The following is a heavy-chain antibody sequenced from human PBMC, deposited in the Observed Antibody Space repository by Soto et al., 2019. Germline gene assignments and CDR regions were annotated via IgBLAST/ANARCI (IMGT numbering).Heavy chain of an antibody. Sequence: SQTLSLTCAISGDSVSSNSAAWNWIRQSPSRGLEWLGRTYYRSKWYNDYAVSVKSRITINPDTSKNQFSLQLNSVTPEDTAVYYCARGEDFLTGYRGWHDLWGQGTLVTVSS. CDR2: TYYRSKWYN. CDR1: GDSVSSNSAA. CDR3: ARGEDFLTGYRGWHDL. D-gene: IGHD3-9*01. J-gene: IGHJ5*02. V-gene: IGHV6-1*01.